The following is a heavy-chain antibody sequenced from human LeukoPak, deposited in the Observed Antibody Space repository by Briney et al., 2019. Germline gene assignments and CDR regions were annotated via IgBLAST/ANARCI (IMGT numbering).Heavy chain of an antibody. J-gene: IGHJ5*02. V-gene: IGHV5-51*01. Sequence: GESLKISCNGSGYSFTSYWIGWVRQMPGKGLEWMGIIYPGDSDTRYSPSFQGQVTMSVDKSISTAYVQWSSLKASDTAMYYCARGGRLSSDGSWTWFDPWGQGTLVTVSS. CDR3: ARGGRLSSDGSWTWFDP. D-gene: IGHD2-15*01. CDR2: IYPGDSDT. CDR1: GYSFTSYW.